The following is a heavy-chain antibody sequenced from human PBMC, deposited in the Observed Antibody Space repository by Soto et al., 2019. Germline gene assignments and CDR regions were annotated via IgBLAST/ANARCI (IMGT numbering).Heavy chain of an antibody. CDR1: GLSFNNYG. CDR3: AKDPAVVPRSTFDY. D-gene: IGHD2-2*01. Sequence: GGSLRLSCAASGLSFNNYGMSWVRQAPGKGLEWVSGISGSGDSTSYADSVQGRFTISRDNSKNTLYLQMNNLRVEDTAVYYCAKDPAVVPRSTFDYWGQGTLVTVSS. V-gene: IGHV3-23*01. CDR2: ISGSGDST. J-gene: IGHJ4*02.